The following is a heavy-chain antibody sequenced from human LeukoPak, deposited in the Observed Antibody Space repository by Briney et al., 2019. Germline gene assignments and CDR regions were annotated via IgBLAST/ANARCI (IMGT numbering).Heavy chain of an antibody. CDR1: GFTFRTYE. Sequence: GGSLRLSCAASGFTFRTYEMNWVRQAPGKGLEWVSYIGTIISTTYYADSVKGRFTVSRDNSKNTLYLQMNSLRAEDTAVYYCAKDSGSSWGDYWGQGTLVTVSS. D-gene: IGHD6-13*01. J-gene: IGHJ4*02. CDR3: AKDSGSSWGDY. V-gene: IGHV3-48*01. CDR2: IGTIISTT.